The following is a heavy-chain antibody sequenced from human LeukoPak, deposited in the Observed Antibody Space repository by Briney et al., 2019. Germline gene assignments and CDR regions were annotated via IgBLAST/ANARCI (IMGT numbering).Heavy chain of an antibody. J-gene: IGHJ4*02. V-gene: IGHV3-7*01. CDR1: GFTFSSYW. D-gene: IGHD3-3*01. Sequence: GGSLRLSCAASGFTFSSYWMSWVRQAPGEGLEWVAKINQDGSEKAYVDSVRGRFTISRDNAKNSLFLQMNSLRAEDTAVYYCARGVPYASWSGPYYTDDWGQGTLVTVSS. CDR2: INQDGSEK. CDR3: ARGVPYASWSGPYYTDD.